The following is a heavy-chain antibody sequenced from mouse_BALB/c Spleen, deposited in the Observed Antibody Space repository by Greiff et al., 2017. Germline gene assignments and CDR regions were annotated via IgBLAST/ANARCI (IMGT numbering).Heavy chain of an antibody. CDR2: ISDGGSYT. Sequence: EVKLVESGGGLVKPGGSLKLSCAASGFPFSDYYMYWVRQTPEKRLEWVATISDGGSYTYYPDSVKGRFTISRDNAKNNLYLQMSSLKSEDTAMYYCARDREVRRDPYAMDYWGQGTSVTVSS. V-gene: IGHV5-4*02. CDR3: ARDREVRRDPYAMDY. J-gene: IGHJ4*01. CDR1: GFPFSDYY. D-gene: IGHD2-14*01.